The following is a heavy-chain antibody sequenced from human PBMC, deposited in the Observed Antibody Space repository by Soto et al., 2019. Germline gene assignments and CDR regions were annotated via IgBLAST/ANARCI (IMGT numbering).Heavy chain of an antibody. D-gene: IGHD3-10*01. Sequence: QVQLQESGPGLVKPSQTLSLTCTVSGGSISSGGYYWTWIRQHPGKGLEWIGYIYYSGSTNYNPSLKSRVTISVDTSKTQFSLKLNSVTAADTAVYYCASDEGYGSGSYYFALWGRGTLVTVSS. V-gene: IGHV4-31*03. CDR1: GGSISSGGYY. J-gene: IGHJ2*01. CDR3: ASDEGYGSGSYYFAL. CDR2: IYYSGST.